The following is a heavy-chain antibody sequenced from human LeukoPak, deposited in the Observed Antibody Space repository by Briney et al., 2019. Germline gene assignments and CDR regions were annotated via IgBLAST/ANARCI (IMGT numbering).Heavy chain of an antibody. CDR3: AKDFSLVAISTVPFDY. CDR1: GFTFSSYA. V-gene: IGHV3-23*01. CDR2: ISGSGGST. J-gene: IGHJ4*02. Sequence: GGSLRLSCAASGFTFSSYAKSWVRQAPGKGLEWVSAISGSGGSTYYADSVKGRFTISRDNAKNTLYLQMNSLRAEDTAVYYCAKDFSLVAISTVPFDYWGQGTLVTVSS. D-gene: IGHD4-4*01.